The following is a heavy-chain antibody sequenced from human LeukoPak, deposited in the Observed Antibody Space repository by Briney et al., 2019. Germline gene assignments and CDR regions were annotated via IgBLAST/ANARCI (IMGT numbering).Heavy chain of an antibody. Sequence: GGSLRLSCAASGFTFSSYSMNWVRQAPGKGLEWVSSTSSSSSYIYYADSVKGRFTISRDNAKNSLYLQMNSLRAEDTAVYYCARDHRLTAVATGYYFDYWGQGTLVTVSS. J-gene: IGHJ4*02. D-gene: IGHD4-23*01. CDR1: GFTFSSYS. CDR3: ARDHRLTAVATGYYFDY. CDR2: TSSSSSYI. V-gene: IGHV3-21*01.